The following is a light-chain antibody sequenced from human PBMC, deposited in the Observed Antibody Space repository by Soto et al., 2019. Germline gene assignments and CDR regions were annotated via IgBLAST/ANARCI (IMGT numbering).Light chain of an antibody. CDR1: SSNIGAGYD. J-gene: IGLJ3*02. V-gene: IGLV1-40*01. Sequence: GLTQPPSVSGAPGQRVTISCTGSSSNIGAGYDVHWYQQLPGTAPKLLIYGNSNRPSGVPDRFSGSKSDTSSSLSITGLQAEDEAGYYCQSYVSSLSGSLFGGGTKLTVL. CDR3: QSYVSSLSGSL. CDR2: GNS.